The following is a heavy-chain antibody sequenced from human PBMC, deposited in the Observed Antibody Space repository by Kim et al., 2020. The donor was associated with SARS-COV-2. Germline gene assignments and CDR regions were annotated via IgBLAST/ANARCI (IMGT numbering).Heavy chain of an antibody. J-gene: IGHJ4*02. Sequence: YADSVKGRFTISRDNAKNSLYLQMNSLRAEDTAVYYCAREGQYYYDSSGYWGQGTLVTVSS. V-gene: IGHV3-21*01. CDR3: AREGQYYYDSSGY. D-gene: IGHD3-22*01.